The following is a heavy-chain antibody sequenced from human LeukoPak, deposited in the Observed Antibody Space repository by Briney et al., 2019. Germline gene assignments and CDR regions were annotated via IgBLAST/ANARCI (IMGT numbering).Heavy chain of an antibody. CDR3: ARDPRAVAGLYGMDV. CDR2: IRYDGSNK. J-gene: IGHJ6*02. D-gene: IGHD6-19*01. V-gene: IGHV3-30*02. Sequence: GGSLRLSCAASGFTFSSYGMHWVRQAPGKGLEWVAFIRYDGSNKYYADSVKGRFTISRDNSKNTLYLQMNSLRAEDTAVYYCARDPRAVAGLYGMDVWGQGTTVTVSS. CDR1: GFTFSSYG.